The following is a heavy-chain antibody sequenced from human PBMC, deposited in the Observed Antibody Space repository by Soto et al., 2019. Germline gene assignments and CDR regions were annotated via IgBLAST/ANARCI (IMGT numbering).Heavy chain of an antibody. V-gene: IGHV3-53*01. Sequence: GGSLRLSCAASGFTVSSNYMSWVRQAPGKGLEWVSVIYSGGSTYYADSVKGRFTISRDNSKNTLYLQMNGLRAEDTAVYYCARTKSIAARSIETDYWGQGTLVTVSS. D-gene: IGHD6-6*01. CDR3: ARTKSIAARSIETDY. CDR1: GFTVSSNY. J-gene: IGHJ4*02. CDR2: IYSGGST.